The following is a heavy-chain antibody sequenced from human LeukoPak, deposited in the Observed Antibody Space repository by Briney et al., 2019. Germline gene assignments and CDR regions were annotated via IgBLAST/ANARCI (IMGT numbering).Heavy chain of an antibody. CDR1: GGTFSSYT. D-gene: IGHD3-22*01. J-gene: IGHJ4*02. CDR2: ISAYNGNT. V-gene: IGHV1-18*01. Sequence: ASVKVSRKASGGTFSSYTISWVRQAPGQGLEWMGWISAYNGNTNYAQKLQGRVTMTTDTSTSTAYMELRSLRSDDTAVYYCARDNPYYDSSGYYFFDYWGQGTLVTVSS. CDR3: ARDNPYYDSSGYYFFDY.